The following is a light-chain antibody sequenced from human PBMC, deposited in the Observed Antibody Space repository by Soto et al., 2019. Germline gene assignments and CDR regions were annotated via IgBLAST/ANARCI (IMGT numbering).Light chain of an antibody. J-gene: IGKJ4*01. CDR2: LGS. CDR3: MEALQSPLT. V-gene: IGKV2-28*01. CDR1: QSLLHSNGYNY. Sequence: DVVMTQSPLSLPVTPGEPASISCRPSQSLLHSNGYNYLDWYLQKPGQSPQLLIYLGSSRASGVPVRFSGSGSGTDFTLKISRVEAEDVGVYYCMEALQSPLTFGGGTKVDIK.